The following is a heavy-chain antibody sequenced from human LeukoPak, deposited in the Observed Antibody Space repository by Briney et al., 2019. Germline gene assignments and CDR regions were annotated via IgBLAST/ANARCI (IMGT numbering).Heavy chain of an antibody. D-gene: IGHD5-18*01. CDR1: GFTFSSYS. J-gene: IGHJ4*02. V-gene: IGHV3-21*01. CDR2: ISSSSSYI. Sequence: GGSLRLSCAASGFTFSSYSMNWVRQAPGKGLEWVSSISSSSSYIYYADSVKGRFTISRDNAKNSLYLQMNSLRAEDTAVYYCAREGGYSYGYGDYWGQGTLVTVSS. CDR3: AREGGYSYGYGDY.